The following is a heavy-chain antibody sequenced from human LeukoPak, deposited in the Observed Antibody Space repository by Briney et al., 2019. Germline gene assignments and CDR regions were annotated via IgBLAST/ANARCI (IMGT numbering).Heavy chain of an antibody. Sequence: SETLSLTCAVSGGFISSGTYWSWVRQPPGKGLEWIGEIYYSGSTKYNPSLKSRITISVDTSKNQSSLNLRSVTAADTAVYYCANNRLNCGGYPSFEYWGQGTLVTVPS. CDR3: ANNRLNCGGYPSFEY. J-gene: IGHJ4*02. D-gene: IGHD2-21*01. CDR2: IYYSGST. CDR1: GGFISSGTY. V-gene: IGHV4-4*02.